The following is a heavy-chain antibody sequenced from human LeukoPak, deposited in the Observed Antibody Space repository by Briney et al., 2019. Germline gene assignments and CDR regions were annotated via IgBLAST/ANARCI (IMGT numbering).Heavy chain of an antibody. J-gene: IGHJ4*02. V-gene: IGHV3-23*01. Sequence: PGGSLRLSCAASGFTFSSYAMSWVRQAPGKGLEWVSAISGSGGSTYYADSVKGRFTISRDSSKNTLYLQMNSLRAEDTAVYYCASRSSSWYYFDYWGQGTLVTVSS. D-gene: IGHD6-13*01. CDR2: ISGSGGST. CDR3: ASRSSSWYYFDY. CDR1: GFTFSSYA.